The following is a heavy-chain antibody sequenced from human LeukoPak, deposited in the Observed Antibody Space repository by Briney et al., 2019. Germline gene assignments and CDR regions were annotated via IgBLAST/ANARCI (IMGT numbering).Heavy chain of an antibody. CDR3: ARDKYGSGNYYYYMDV. CDR1: GFTFSSYG. Sequence: GGSLRLSCAASGFTFSSYGMSWVRQAPGKGLEWVSAISGSGGSTYYADSVKGRFTISRDNSKNTLYLQMNSLRAEDTAVYYCARDKYGSGNYYYYMDVWGKGTTVTVSS. V-gene: IGHV3-23*01. CDR2: ISGSGGST. J-gene: IGHJ6*03. D-gene: IGHD3-10*01.